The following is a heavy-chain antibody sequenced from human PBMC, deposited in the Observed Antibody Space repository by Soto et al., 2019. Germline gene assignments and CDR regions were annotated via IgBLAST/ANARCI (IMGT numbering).Heavy chain of an antibody. V-gene: IGHV4-59*01. CDR2: IYNSVNT. D-gene: IGHD1-20*01. CDR1: GGSITHYY. CDR3: ARDFNGVLTDMMDPCGMDV. J-gene: IGHJ6*04. Sequence: QVQLQESGPGLVKPSETLSLTCAVSGGSITHYYWAWIRQPPGQGLEWIGYIYNSVNTKYNPSLKGRVTIVMETSQSQLSMDLSSVTAADTAVYYCARDFNGVLTDMMDPCGMDVWGRGTTVTVSS.